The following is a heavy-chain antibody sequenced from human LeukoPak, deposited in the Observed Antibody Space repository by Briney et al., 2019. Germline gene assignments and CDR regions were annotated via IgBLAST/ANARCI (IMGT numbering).Heavy chain of an antibody. CDR2: IIPILGIA. V-gene: IGHV1-69*04. Sequence: ASVKVSCKASGGTFSSYAISWVRQAPGQVLEWMGRIIPILGIANYAQKFQGRVTITADKSTSTAYMELSSLRSEDTAVYYCARDLEAASGYDYSLDYWGQGTLVTVSS. CDR3: ARDLEAASGYDYSLDY. D-gene: IGHD5-12*01. CDR1: GGTFSSYA. J-gene: IGHJ4*02.